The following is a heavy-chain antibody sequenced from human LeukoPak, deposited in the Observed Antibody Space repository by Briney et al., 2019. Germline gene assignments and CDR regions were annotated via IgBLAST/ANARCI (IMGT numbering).Heavy chain of an antibody. J-gene: IGHJ4*02. CDR2: ISGSGDFT. CDR3: AKLSSI. Sequence: GGSLRLSCAGSGFIFTNFAMTWVRQAPGMGLEWVSSISGSGDFTRYANSVKGRFTMSKDDSQNTLYLQMNSLRVADTAVYYCAKLSSIWGQGTLVTVSS. V-gene: IGHV3-23*01. CDR1: GFIFTNFA.